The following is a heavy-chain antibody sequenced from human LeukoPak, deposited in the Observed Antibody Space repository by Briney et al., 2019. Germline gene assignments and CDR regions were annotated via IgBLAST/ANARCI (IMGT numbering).Heavy chain of an antibody. CDR2: IYYSGST. Sequence: PSETLSLTCAVSGYSISSSNWWGWIRQPPGKGLEWIGYIYYSGSTYCNPSLKSRVTISVDTSKNQFSLKLSSVTAADTAVYYCARGLPSHYSGSYAGGFDYWGQGTLVTVSS. D-gene: IGHD1-26*01. CDR3: ARGLPSHYSGSYAGGFDY. V-gene: IGHV4-28*03. CDR1: GYSISSSNW. J-gene: IGHJ4*02.